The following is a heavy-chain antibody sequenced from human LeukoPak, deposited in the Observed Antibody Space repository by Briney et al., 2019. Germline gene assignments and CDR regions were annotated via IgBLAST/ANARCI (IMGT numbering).Heavy chain of an antibody. Sequence: ASVKVSCKASGYTFTGYYMHWVRQAPGQGLEWMGWINPNSGGTNYAQKFQGRVTMTRDTSISTAYMELSRLRADDTAVYYCARGHGYYHSNGYHIWGQGTMVTVSS. D-gene: IGHD3-22*01. CDR2: INPNSGGT. J-gene: IGHJ4*02. CDR1: GYTFTGYY. V-gene: IGHV1-2*02. CDR3: ARGHGYYHSNGYHI.